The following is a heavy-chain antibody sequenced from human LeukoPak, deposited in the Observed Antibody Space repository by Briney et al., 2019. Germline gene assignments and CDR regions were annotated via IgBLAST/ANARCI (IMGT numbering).Heavy chain of an antibody. V-gene: IGHV1-69*13. CDR1: GGTFSNYP. CDR2: IIPIFDTG. Sequence: SVKVPCKASGGTFSNYPISWVRQTPGQGLEWMGGIIPIFDTGNYAQKFQGRVTITADQSTSTAYMELSSLRSEDTAVYYCARDRLSNDAFDIWGQGTMVTVSS. J-gene: IGHJ3*02. D-gene: IGHD6-6*01. CDR3: ARDRLSNDAFDI.